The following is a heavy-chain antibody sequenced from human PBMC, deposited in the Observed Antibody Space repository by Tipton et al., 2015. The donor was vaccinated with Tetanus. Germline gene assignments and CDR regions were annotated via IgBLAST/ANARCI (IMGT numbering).Heavy chain of an antibody. D-gene: IGHD5-24*01. V-gene: IGHV4-39*02. CDR2: IYFQGDS. J-gene: IGHJ5*02. Sequence: LRLSCTVSGGSISDKKYYWGWIRQPPGKGLEWIASIYFQGDSYYSPSLKSRVTIAVDTSKNLFSLRLTSVTAADTAVYYCARLLYGYWFDPWGQRALVTVSS. CDR3: ARLLYGYWFDP. CDR1: GGSISDKKYY.